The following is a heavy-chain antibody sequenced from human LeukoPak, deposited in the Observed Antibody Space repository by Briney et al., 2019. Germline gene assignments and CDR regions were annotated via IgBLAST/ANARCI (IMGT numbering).Heavy chain of an antibody. CDR2: ISSSSSYI. J-gene: IGHJ4*02. V-gene: IGHV3-21*01. CDR3: AGGTAAASNSPWGY. Sequence: GGSLRLSCAASGFTFSSYSMNWVRQAPGKGLEWVSSISSSSSYIYYADSLKGRFTISRDNAKNSLYLQMNSLRAEDTAVYYCAGGTAAASNSPWGYWGQGTLVTASS. D-gene: IGHD6-13*01. CDR1: GFTFSSYS.